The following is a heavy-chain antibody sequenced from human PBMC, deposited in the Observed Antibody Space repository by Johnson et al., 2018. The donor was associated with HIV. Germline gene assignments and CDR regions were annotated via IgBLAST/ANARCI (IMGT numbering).Heavy chain of an antibody. Sequence: MLLVESGGGVVQPGRSLRLSCAASGFTFSSYDMHWVRQATGKGLEWVSAIGTAGDTYYPGSVKGRFTISRDKSKNTLYLQMNSLRAEDTAVYYCARDDIRDGKSFDIWGQGTMVTVSS. V-gene: IGHV3-13*01. J-gene: IGHJ3*02. CDR1: GFTFSSYD. CDR2: IGTAGDT. CDR3: ARDDIRDGKSFDI.